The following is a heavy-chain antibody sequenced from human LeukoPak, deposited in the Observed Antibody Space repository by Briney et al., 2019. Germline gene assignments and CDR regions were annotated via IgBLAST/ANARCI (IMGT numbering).Heavy chain of an antibody. CDR2: ISGGPGTT. CDR1: GFTFSSYA. CDR3: AKGKINHDGAYDI. J-gene: IGHJ3*02. Sequence: GGSLRLSCAASGFTFSSYAMAWVRQAPGKGLEWVSPISGGPGTTYYADSVKGRLTISRDNFRDMVYLQMNSLRAEDTAVYYCAKGKINHDGAYDIWGQGTMVTVSS. D-gene: IGHD1-14*01. V-gene: IGHV3-23*01.